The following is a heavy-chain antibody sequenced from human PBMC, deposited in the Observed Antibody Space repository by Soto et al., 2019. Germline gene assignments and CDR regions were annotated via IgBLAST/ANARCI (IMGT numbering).Heavy chain of an antibody. V-gene: IGHV3-11*01. CDR2: ISTGATTT. CDR3: ERWGAHRFEL. D-gene: IGHD1-26*01. Sequence: PGGSLRLSSAASGLGVGEYYMSWIRQAPGKGPEWISYISTGATTTDYLGSVKGRFTISRDNAKNSLYLQMNNLRAEDTAVYYCERWGAHRFELWGPGTRVTV. CDR1: GLGVGEYY. J-gene: IGHJ3*01.